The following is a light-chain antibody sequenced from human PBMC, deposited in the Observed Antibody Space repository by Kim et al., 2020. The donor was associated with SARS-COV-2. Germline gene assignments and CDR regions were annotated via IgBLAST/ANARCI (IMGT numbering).Light chain of an antibody. J-gene: IGKJ5*01. CDR3: QQYNNWPRIT. CDR2: GAS. Sequence: EIVMTQSPATLSVSPGERATLSCRASQSVSSNLAWYQQKPSQAPRLLIYGASIRATGIPARFSGSGSGTEFTLTISSLQSEDFAVYYCQQYNNWPRITFGQGTRLEIK. CDR1: QSVSSN. V-gene: IGKV3D-15*01.